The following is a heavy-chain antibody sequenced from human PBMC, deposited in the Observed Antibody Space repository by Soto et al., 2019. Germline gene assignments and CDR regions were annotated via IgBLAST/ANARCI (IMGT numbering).Heavy chain of an antibody. Sequence: QVQLVESGGDVVQPGRSLRLSCEASGFTFSDYGMHWFRQAPGKGLEWVTVISHDGSGIYYAESVKGRFTISRDNSKKTVHLQMNNLRPDDTAVYYCAKFSIRRSWAVTFDYWGMGTLVTVSS. J-gene: IGHJ4*02. CDR1: GFTFSDYG. V-gene: IGHV3-30*18. CDR2: ISHDGSGI. D-gene: IGHD3-3*02. CDR3: AKFSIRRSWAVTFDY.